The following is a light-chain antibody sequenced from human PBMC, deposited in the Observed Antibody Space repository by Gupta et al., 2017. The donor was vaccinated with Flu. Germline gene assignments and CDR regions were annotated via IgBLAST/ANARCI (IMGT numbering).Light chain of an antibody. Sequence: QAVVTQKPSLTVSTGGTVTLTCGSSTGAVTSGHYPYWFQQKPCQAPRTLIYDTSNKHSWTPAPFPGSLLGGKAALTLSGAQPEDEAEYYCLLSYSGAWVFGGGTKLTVL. CDR3: LLSYSGAWV. CDR1: TGAVTSGHY. J-gene: IGLJ3*02. V-gene: IGLV7-46*01. CDR2: DTS.